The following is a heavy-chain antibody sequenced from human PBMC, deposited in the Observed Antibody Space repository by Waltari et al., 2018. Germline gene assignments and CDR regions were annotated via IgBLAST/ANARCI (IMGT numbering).Heavy chain of an antibody. V-gene: IGHV4-4*02. D-gene: IGHD2-15*01. CDR1: GDAMSSTYW. J-gene: IGHJ4*02. CDR3: ARDRGRGLYLDT. Sequence: QLQQSGPGLVKPSGTLSRICAVPGDAMSSTYWWSWVRQSPGRGLEWIGQVHGSGRTNYNPSFAGRVTMSLDTSAYHFALKLTSATAADTALYFCARDRGRGLYLDTWGQGTLVTVSP. CDR2: VHGSGRT.